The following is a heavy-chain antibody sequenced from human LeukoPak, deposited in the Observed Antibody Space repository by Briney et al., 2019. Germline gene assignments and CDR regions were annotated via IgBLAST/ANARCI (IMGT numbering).Heavy chain of an antibody. D-gene: IGHD3-3*01. J-gene: IGHJ4*02. CDR3: TTDAYYDFWSGYYNADY. CDR1: GFTFSNAW. V-gene: IGHV3-15*01. CDR2: IKSKTDGGTT. Sequence: GGFLRLSCAASGFTFSNAWMRWVRQAPGKGLEWVGRIKSKTDGGTTDYAAPVKGRFTISRDDSKNTLYLQMNSLKTEDTAVYYCTTDAYYDFWSGYYNADYWGQGTLVTVSS.